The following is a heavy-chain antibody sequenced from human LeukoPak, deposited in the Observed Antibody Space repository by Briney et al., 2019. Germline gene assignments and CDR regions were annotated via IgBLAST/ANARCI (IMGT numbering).Heavy chain of an antibody. Sequence: KPSETLSLTCAVYGGSFSAYYWSWIRQSPGKGLEWIAEINHRGDTNYNPSVKSRVSISVDTSKNQFSLKVTSLTAADTAVYYCVRGPTISETGYFDYWGQGTLVTVSS. J-gene: IGHJ4*03. CDR2: INHRGDT. CDR3: VRGPTISETGYFDY. V-gene: IGHV4-34*01. CDR1: GGSFSAYY. D-gene: IGHD1-1*01.